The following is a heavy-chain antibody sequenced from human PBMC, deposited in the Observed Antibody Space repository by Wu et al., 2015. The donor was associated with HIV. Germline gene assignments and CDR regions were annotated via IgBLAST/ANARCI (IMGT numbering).Heavy chain of an antibody. CDR3: AIAGRFNIRMAGTEAFDI. J-gene: IGHJ3*02. V-gene: IGHV1-24*01. CDR2: FNGEEDVR. CDR1: GYSLIELS. D-gene: IGHD6-19*01. Sequence: QVYLVQSGTEVKKPGASVKVACKVSGYSLIELSTHWVRQSPGKGLEWLGGFNGEEDVRIYAQKFQGRVTVTEDTSTNTAHLELSSLTSEDTAVYYCAIAGRFNIRMAGTEAFDIWGQGTMVIASS.